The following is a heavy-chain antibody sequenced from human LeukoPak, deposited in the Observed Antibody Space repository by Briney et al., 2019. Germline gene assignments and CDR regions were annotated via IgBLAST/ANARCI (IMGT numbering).Heavy chain of an antibody. CDR2: INHSGST. Sequence: PSETLSLTCAVYGGSFSGYYWSWIRQPPGKGLEWIGEINHSGSTNYNPSLKSRVTISVDTSKNQFSLKLSSVTAADTAVYYCARGRWYSSSWYGGVFGYWGQGTLVTVSS. V-gene: IGHV4-34*01. CDR1: GGSFSGYY. D-gene: IGHD6-13*01. CDR3: ARGRWYSSSWYGGVFGY. J-gene: IGHJ4*02.